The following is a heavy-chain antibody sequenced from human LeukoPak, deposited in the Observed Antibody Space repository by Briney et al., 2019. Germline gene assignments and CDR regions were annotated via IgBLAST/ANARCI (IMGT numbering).Heavy chain of an antibody. CDR2: IWYDGSNK. Sequence: PGRSLRLSCAASGFTFSSYGMHWVRQAPGKGLEWVAVIWYDGSNKYYADSVKGRFTISRDNSKNTLYLQVNSLRAEDTAVYYCASDSSGYSNYFDYWGQGTLVTVSS. V-gene: IGHV3-33*01. CDR3: ASDSSGYSNYFDY. D-gene: IGHD3-22*01. CDR1: GFTFSSYG. J-gene: IGHJ4*02.